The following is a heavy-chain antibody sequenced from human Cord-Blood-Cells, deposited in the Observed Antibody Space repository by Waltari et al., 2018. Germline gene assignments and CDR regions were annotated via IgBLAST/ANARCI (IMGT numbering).Heavy chain of an antibody. Sequence: QVQLVESGGGVVQPGGSLGLSCAASGSTFSSYGMTWVRQAPGKGLEWVAFIRYDGSNKYYADSVKGRFTISRDNSKNTLYLQMNSLRAEDTAVYYCANTAYDFWSGYFDYWGQGTLVTVSS. D-gene: IGHD3-3*01. CDR1: GSTFSSYG. J-gene: IGHJ4*02. CDR2: IRYDGSNK. V-gene: IGHV3-30*02. CDR3: ANTAYDFWSGYFDY.